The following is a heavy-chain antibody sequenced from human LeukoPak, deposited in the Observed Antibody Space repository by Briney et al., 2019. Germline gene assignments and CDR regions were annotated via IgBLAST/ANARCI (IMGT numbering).Heavy chain of an antibody. CDR2: INPNSGGT. CDR1: GYTFTGYY. Sequence: GASVKVSCKASGYTFTGYYMHWVRQAPGQGLEWMGWINPNSGGTNYAQKFQGRVTMTRDTSISTAYMELSRLRSDDTAVYYCARSIWAGYCSGGSCYSGYYFGYWGQGTLVTVSS. CDR3: ARSIWAGYCSGGSCYSGYYFGY. D-gene: IGHD2-15*01. V-gene: IGHV1-2*02. J-gene: IGHJ4*02.